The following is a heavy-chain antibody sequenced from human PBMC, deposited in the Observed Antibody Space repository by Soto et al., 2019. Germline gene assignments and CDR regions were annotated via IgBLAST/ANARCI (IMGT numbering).Heavy chain of an antibody. CDR1: GFTFSSYS. CDR2: ISSSSSYI. CDR3: ARDSGVVVAATNYYYYGMDV. V-gene: IGHV3-21*01. Sequence: PGGSLRLSCAASGFTFSSYSMNWVRQAPGKGLEWVSSISSSSSYIYYADSVKGRFTISRDNAKNSLYLQMNSLRAEDTAVYYCARDSGVVVAATNYYYYGMDVWGQGTTVTVSS. J-gene: IGHJ6*02. D-gene: IGHD2-15*01.